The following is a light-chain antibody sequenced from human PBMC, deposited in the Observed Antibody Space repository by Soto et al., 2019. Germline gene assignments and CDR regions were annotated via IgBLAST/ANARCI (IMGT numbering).Light chain of an antibody. Sequence: EIVLTQSPGALSLSPGERGTLSCRASQSVRNSNLAWFQQKPGQAPRLLLYGTSSRATGIPDRFSGSGSGTDFTLTISRLDVEYCAVYYCQHYGRSTWTFGQGTKVEIK. J-gene: IGKJ1*01. CDR3: QHYGRSTWT. CDR2: GTS. CDR1: QSVRNSN. V-gene: IGKV3-20*01.